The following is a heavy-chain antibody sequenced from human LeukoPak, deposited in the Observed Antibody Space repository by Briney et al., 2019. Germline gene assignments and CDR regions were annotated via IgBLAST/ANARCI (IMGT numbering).Heavy chain of an antibody. D-gene: IGHD4-17*01. J-gene: IGHJ4*02. CDR3: ARSTVTTLYYFDY. Sequence: PSETLSLTCTVSGGSISSYYWSWIRQPPGKGLDWIGYIYYSGSTNYNPSLKSRVTISVDTSKNQFSLKLSSVTAADTAVYYCARSTVTTLYYFDYWGQGTLVTVSS. V-gene: IGHV4-59*08. CDR2: IYYSGST. CDR1: GGSISSYY.